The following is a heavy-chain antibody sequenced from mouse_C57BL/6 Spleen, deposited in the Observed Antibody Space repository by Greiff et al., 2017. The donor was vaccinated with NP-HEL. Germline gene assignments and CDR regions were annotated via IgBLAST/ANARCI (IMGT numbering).Heavy chain of an antibody. D-gene: IGHD1-1*01. J-gene: IGHJ2*01. CDR1: GYTFTSYW. V-gene: IGHV1-55*01. CDR3: ARMGYYGAYYFDY. CDR2: IYPGSGST. Sequence: QVQLKQPGAELVKPGASVKMSCKASGYTFTSYWITWVKQRPGQGLEWIGDIYPGSGSTNYNEKFKSKATLTVDTSSSTAYMQLSSMTSEDSAVYYCARMGYYGAYYFDYWGQGTTLTVSS.